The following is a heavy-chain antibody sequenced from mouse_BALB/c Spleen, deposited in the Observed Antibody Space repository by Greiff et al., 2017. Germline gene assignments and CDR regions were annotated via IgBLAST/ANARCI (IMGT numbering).Heavy chain of an antibody. J-gene: IGHJ2*01. Sequence: VQLQPPGAELVKPGASVKLSCKASGYTFTSYWMHWVKQRPGQGLEWIGEINPSNGRTNYNEKFKSKATLTVDKSSSTAYMQLSSLTSEDSAVYYCAREGDGRYYFDYWGQGTTLTVSS. CDR1: GYTFTSYW. CDR2: INPSNGRT. D-gene: IGHD2-3*01. V-gene: IGHV1S81*02. CDR3: AREGDGRYYFDY.